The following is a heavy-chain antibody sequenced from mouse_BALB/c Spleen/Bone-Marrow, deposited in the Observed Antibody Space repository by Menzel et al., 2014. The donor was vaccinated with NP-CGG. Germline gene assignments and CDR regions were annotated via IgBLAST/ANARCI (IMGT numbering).Heavy chain of an antibody. V-gene: IGHV1-69*02. CDR2: IYPSDSYT. J-gene: IGHJ2*01. Sequence: VQGVESGAELVRPGASVKLSCKASGYTFTSYWINWVKQRPGQGLEWIGNIYPSDSYTNYNQKFKDKATLTVDKSSSTAYMQLSSPTSEDSAVYYCTRGYYGSSYDYWGQGTTLTVSS. CDR1: GYTFTSYW. CDR3: TRGYYGSSYDY. D-gene: IGHD1-1*01.